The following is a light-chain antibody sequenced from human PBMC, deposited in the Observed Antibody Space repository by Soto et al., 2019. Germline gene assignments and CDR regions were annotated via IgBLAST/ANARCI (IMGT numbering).Light chain of an antibody. Sequence: EIVMTQSPATLSVSPGERATLSCRASQSVSSSLAWYQQKPGQAPRLLIYGASTRATGIPARFSGSGSGTEFTLTISRLQSEDFAVYHCQHHSNWPSWTFGQGTTVEIK. CDR1: QSVSSS. J-gene: IGKJ1*01. V-gene: IGKV3-15*01. CDR2: GAS. CDR3: QHHSNWPSWT.